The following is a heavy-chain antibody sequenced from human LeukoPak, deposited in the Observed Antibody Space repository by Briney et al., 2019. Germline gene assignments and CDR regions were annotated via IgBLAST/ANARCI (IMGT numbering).Heavy chain of an antibody. J-gene: IGHJ3*01. D-gene: IGHD5-24*01. CDR1: GFTLSVAA. CDR3: AKEIQLST. Sequence: GRSLRLFCAPSGFTLSVAALTWVPQAPGKGLEWVSLIGASGESTYYADSVKGRFTISRDNSKNTLSLQMNSLRVEDTAMYFCAKEIQLSTWGLGTMVTVSS. V-gene: IGHV3-23*01. CDR2: IGASGEST.